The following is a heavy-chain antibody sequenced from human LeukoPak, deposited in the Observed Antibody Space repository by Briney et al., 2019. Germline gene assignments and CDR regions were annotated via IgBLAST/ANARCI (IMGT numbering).Heavy chain of an antibody. Sequence: SGTLSLTCTVSDDSISDYYRGWIRQPPGEGLEWIGYIHNSGTSTYNLSLKSRVTISADTSKNQFSLKLNSMTTADTAVYYCTRGAGWLIDYWGQGILVTVSS. D-gene: IGHD3-16*01. CDR1: DDSISDYY. CDR3: TRGAGWLIDY. J-gene: IGHJ4*02. V-gene: IGHV4-59*01. CDR2: IHNSGTS.